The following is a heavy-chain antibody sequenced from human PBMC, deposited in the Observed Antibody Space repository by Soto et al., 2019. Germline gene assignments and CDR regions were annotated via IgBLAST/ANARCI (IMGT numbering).Heavy chain of an antibody. V-gene: IGHV4-39*01. Sequence: QLQLQESGTGLVKPSETLSLTCTVSTASSSFTNSYWGWIRQPPGKGLQWIGSSSYNGGTFYNPSLKGRVVISFDTSKKQASLQVTSVTAADTAVYFCARHRIEVVWRGFDFWGQGSPVTVSS. CDR1: TASSSFTNSY. D-gene: IGHD3-10*01. J-gene: IGHJ4*02. CDR3: ARHRIEVVWRGFDF. CDR2: SSYNGGT.